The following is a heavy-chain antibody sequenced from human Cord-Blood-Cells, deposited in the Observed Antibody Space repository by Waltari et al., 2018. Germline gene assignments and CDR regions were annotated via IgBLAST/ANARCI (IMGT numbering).Heavy chain of an antibody. CDR2: INPNSGGT. J-gene: IGHJ4*02. CDR1: GYTFTGYY. Sequence: QVQLVQSGAEVKKPGASVTVSCKASGYTFTGYYMHWVRQAPGQGLEWMGWINPNSGGTNYAQKFQGRVTMTRDTSISTAYMELSRLRSDDTAVYYCARIMQWGGIVVVTAIDYWGQGTLVTVSS. V-gene: IGHV1-2*02. D-gene: IGHD2-21*02. CDR3: ARIMQWGGIVVVTAIDY.